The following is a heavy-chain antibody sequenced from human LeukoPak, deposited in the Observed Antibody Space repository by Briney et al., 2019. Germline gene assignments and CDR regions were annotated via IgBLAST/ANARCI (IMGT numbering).Heavy chain of an antibody. CDR2: ISYDGSNK. V-gene: IGHV3-30*18. CDR1: GFTFSSYG. Sequence: GGSLRLSCAASGFTFSSYGMHWVRQAPGKGLEWVAVISYDGSNKYYADSAKGRFTISRDNSKNTLYLQMNSLRAEDTAVYYCAKDYNFYGDYVVVGSYFDYWGQGTLVTVSS. CDR3: AKDYNFYGDYVVVGSYFDY. J-gene: IGHJ4*02. D-gene: IGHD4-17*01.